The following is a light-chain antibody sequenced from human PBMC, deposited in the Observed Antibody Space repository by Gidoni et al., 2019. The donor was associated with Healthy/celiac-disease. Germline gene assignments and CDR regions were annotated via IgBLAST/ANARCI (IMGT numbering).Light chain of an antibody. J-gene: IGKJ4*01. CDR3: QQSYSTPPLT. CDR2: AAS. CDR1: QSISSY. V-gene: IGKV1-39*01. Sequence: EIRMRQSRSSLSASVGDRVTITCRASQSISSYLNWYQQKPGKAPKLLIYAASSLQSGVPSRFSGSGSGTDFTLTISSLQPEDFATYYCQQSYSTPPLTFGGXTKVEIK.